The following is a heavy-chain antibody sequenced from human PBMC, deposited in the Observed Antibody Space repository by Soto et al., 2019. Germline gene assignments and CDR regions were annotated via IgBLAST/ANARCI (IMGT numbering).Heavy chain of an antibody. CDR1: GYSFTSYA. CDR3: ARFGGYSGYDSLDY. Sequence: ASVKVSCKASGYSFTSYAMHWVRQAPVQRLEWMGWINAGNGNTKYSQKFQGRVTITRDTSASTAYMELSSLRSEDTAVYYCARFGGYSGYDSLDYWGQGTLVTVSS. D-gene: IGHD5-12*01. V-gene: IGHV1-3*01. CDR2: INAGNGNT. J-gene: IGHJ4*02.